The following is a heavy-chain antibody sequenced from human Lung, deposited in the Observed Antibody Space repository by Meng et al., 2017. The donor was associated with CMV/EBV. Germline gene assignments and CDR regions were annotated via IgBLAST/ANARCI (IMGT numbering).Heavy chain of an antibody. CDR1: GGSISSGDYY. CDR3: ARGITGTTYYYYYYGMDV. D-gene: IGHD1-7*01. J-gene: IGHJ6*02. CDR2: IYYSGST. V-gene: IGHV4-30-4*08. Sequence: TLSLXXTVSGGSISSGDYYWSWIRQPPGKGLEWIGYIYYSGSTYYNPSLKSRVTISVDTSKNQFSLKLSSVTAADTAVYYCARGITGTTYYYYYYGMDVWGQGTTVXVSS.